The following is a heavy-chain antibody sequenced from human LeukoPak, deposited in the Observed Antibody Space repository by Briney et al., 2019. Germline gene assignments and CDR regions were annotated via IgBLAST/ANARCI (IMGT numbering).Heavy chain of an antibody. CDR3: ARGRATGGDCSSTSCYGKLGRIWFDP. CDR2: VYYSGST. CDR1: GGSVSSGSYF. D-gene: IGHD2-2*01. V-gene: IGHV4-61*01. Sequence: PSETLSLTCTVSGGSVSSGSYFRSWIRQPPGKGLEWIGYVYYSGSTNYNPSLKSRVTISVDKSKNQFSLKLSSVTAADTAVYYCARGRATGGDCSSTSCYGKLGRIWFDPWGQGTLVTVSS. J-gene: IGHJ5*02.